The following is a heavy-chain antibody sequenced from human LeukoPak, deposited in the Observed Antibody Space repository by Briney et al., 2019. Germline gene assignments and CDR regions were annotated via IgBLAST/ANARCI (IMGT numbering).Heavy chain of an antibody. CDR3: ARDRGLQLPYSSSSEEGH. J-gene: IGHJ4*02. Sequence: GASVKVSCKASGYTFTSYGISWVRQAPGQGLEWMGWISAYNGNTNYAQKLQGRVTMTTDTSTSTAYMELRSLRSDDTAVYYCARDRGLQLPYSSSSEEGHWGQGTLVTVSS. V-gene: IGHV1-18*01. CDR1: GYTFTSYG. D-gene: IGHD6-6*01. CDR2: ISAYNGNT.